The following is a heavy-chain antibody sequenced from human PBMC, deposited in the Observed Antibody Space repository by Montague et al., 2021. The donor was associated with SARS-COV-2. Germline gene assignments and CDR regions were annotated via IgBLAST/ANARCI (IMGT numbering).Heavy chain of an antibody. D-gene: IGHD3-22*01. Sequence: IYYSGSTYYNPSLKSRITISVDTSKNQFSLRLTSVAAADTAVYYCARVIRIPMIIVFQGYGIDVWGQGTTVTVSS. CDR2: IYYSGST. V-gene: IGHV4-39*07. J-gene: IGHJ6*02. CDR3: ARVIRIPMIIVFQGYGIDV.